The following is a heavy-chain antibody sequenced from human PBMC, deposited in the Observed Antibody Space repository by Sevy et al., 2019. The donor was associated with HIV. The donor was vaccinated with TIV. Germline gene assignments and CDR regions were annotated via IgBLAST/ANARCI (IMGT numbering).Heavy chain of an antibody. J-gene: IGHJ4*02. CDR2: IYYSGST. V-gene: IGHV4-31*03. Sequence: SETLSLTCTVSGGSISSGGYYWSWIRQHPGKGLEGIGYIYYSGSTYYNPSLKSRVTISVDTSKKQFSLKLSSVTAADTAVYYCARESNGDSSSYYFDRRFDYWGQGTLVTVSS. CDR3: ARESNGDSSSYYFDRRFDY. D-gene: IGHD3-22*01. CDR1: GGSISSGGYY.